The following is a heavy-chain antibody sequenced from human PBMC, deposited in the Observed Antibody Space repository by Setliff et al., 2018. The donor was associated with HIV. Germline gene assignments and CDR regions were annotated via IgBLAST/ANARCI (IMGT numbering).Heavy chain of an antibody. V-gene: IGHV1-8*02. CDR1: GYTFTSSD. D-gene: IGHD6-25*01. CDR3: ARGAWYTSGWHSSRYMDV. CDR2: VNPKSGNT. Sequence: ASVQVSCKASGYTFTSSDIYWVRQATGQGLEWMGWVNPKSGNTGYAQQFQGRVIMTRDTSISTVYMELRSLRSEDTAVYYCARGAWYTSGWHSSRYMDVWGKGTTVTVSS. J-gene: IGHJ6*03.